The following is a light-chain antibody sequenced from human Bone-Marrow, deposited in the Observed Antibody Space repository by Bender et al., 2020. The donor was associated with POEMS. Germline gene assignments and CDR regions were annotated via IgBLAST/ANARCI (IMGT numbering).Light chain of an antibody. CDR3: CSYGGSPNLGRV. CDR1: SSDVGSYNL. Sequence: QSALTQPASVSGSPGQSITISCTGSSSDVGSYNLVSWYQQHPGKAPKLLIFEVNKRPSGVSDHFSGSKSGITASLTISGLQADDEADYYCCSYGGSPNLGRVFGGGTKLTVL. V-gene: IGLV2-23*02. J-gene: IGLJ3*02. CDR2: EVN.